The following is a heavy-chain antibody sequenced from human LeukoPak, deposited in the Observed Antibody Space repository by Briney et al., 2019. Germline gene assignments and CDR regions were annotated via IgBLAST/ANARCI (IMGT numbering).Heavy chain of an antibody. CDR2: IKTDGSST. CDR1: GFTFSSYW. V-gene: IGHV3-74*01. CDR3: ARERKYDSNFDY. J-gene: IGHJ4*02. Sequence: GGSLRLSCAASGFTFSSYWMHWVRHAPGKGLVWVSRIKTDGSSTSYADSVKGRFTISRDNAKNTLYLQMNSLRAEDAAVYYCARERKYDSNFDYWGQGTLVTVSS. D-gene: IGHD1-1*01.